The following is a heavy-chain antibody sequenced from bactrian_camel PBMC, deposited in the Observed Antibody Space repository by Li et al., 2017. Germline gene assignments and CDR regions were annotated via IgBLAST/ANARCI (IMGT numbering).Heavy chain of an antibody. CDR2: IYTGGSSA. J-gene: IGHJ4*01. CDR3: AASERSGICALAEWALTY. Sequence: DVQLVESGGGLVQPGGSLRLSCAASGYSYSSGRMGWFRQAPGKEREAVARIYTGGSSAEYADSVKGRFTIFIDHVMGTLDLQMNSLEPEDTGTYYCAASERSGICALAEWALTYWGQGTQVTVS. D-gene: IGHD3*01. CDR1: GYSYSSGR. V-gene: IGHV3S31*01.